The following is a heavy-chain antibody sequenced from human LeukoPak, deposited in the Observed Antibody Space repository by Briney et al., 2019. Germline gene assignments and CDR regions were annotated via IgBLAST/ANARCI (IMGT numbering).Heavy chain of an antibody. Sequence: GGSLRLSCAASGFTFSSYSMNWVRQAPGKGLEWVSSISSSSSYIYYADSVKGRFTISRDNAKNSLYLQMNSLRAEDTAVYYCAREGGTTGTSTFDNWGQGTLVTVSS. J-gene: IGHJ4*02. CDR2: ISSSSSYI. D-gene: IGHD1-1*01. V-gene: IGHV3-21*01. CDR3: AREGGTTGTSTFDN. CDR1: GFTFSSYS.